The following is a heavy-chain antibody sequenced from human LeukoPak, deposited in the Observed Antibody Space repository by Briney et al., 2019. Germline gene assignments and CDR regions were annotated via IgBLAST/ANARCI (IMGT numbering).Heavy chain of an antibody. J-gene: IGHJ4*02. CDR2: LGSTAYGGTT. V-gene: IGHV3-49*04. Sequence: GRSLRLSCTTSGFTFSNYPMSWVRQAPGKGLEWLALLGSTAYGGTTKYAASVKGRFTISRDDSKSIAYLQMNSLKTEDTSVYYCTRQYYDYLTGYYSDYWGQGTLVTVSS. CDR1: GFTFSNYP. D-gene: IGHD3-9*01. CDR3: TRQYYDYLTGYYSDY.